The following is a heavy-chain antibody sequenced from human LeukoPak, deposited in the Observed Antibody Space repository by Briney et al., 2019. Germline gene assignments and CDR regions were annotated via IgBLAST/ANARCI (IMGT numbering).Heavy chain of an antibody. V-gene: IGHV3-23*01. D-gene: IGHD3-22*01. CDR2: ICGSGGST. CDR3: AKRDYYDSTGFSPLFQH. Sequence: GGSLRVFCAASGFTFSSYAMSWVRQAPGKGLEWVSAICGSGGSTYYADSVKGRFTVSRDNSQNILYLQLSNLRAEDTAVYYCAKRDYYDSTGFSPLFQHWGPGTLVTVSS. CDR1: GFTFSSYA. J-gene: IGHJ1*01.